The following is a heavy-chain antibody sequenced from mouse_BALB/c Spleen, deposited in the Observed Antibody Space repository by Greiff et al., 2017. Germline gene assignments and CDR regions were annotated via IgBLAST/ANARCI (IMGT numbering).Heavy chain of an antibody. CDR3: ARWDYDSSWFAY. CDR2: ISYSGST. CDR1: GDSITSGY. V-gene: IGHV3-8*02. Sequence: EVQLQESGPSLVKPSQTLSLTCSVTGDSITSGYWNWIRKFPGNKLEYMGYISYSGSTYYNPSLKSRISITRDTSKNQYYLQLNSVTTEDTATYYCARWDYDSSWFAYWGQGTLVTVSA. D-gene: IGHD2-4*01. J-gene: IGHJ3*01.